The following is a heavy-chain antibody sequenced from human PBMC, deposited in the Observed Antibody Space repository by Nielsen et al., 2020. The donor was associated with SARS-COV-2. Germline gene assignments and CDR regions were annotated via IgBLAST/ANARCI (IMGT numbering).Heavy chain of an antibody. V-gene: IGHV1-69*13. Sequence: SVKVSCKASGYTFTGYYMHWVRQAPGQGLEWMGGIIPIFGTANYAQKFQGRVTITADESTSTAYMELSSLRSEDTAVYYCARDPAYSSSVNFDYWGQGTLVTVSS. CDR3: ARDPAYSSSVNFDY. J-gene: IGHJ4*02. D-gene: IGHD6-6*01. CDR2: IIPIFGTA. CDR1: GYTFTGYY.